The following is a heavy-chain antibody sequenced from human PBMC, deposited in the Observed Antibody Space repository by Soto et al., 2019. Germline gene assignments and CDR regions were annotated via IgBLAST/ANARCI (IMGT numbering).Heavy chain of an antibody. Sequence: GASVKVSCKASGYTFTGYYIHWVRQAPGQGLEWMGWINPNSGGTNYAQKFQGRVTMTRDTSISTAYMELSRLRSDDTAVYYCARATRDFWSGYQSRYYYGMDVWGQGTTVTVSS. J-gene: IGHJ6*02. CDR2: INPNSGGT. CDR3: ARATRDFWSGYQSRYYYGMDV. V-gene: IGHV1-2*02. CDR1: GYTFTGYY. D-gene: IGHD3-3*01.